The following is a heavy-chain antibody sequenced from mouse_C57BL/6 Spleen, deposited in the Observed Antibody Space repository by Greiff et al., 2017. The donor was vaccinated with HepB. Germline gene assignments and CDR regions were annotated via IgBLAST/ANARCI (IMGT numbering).Heavy chain of an antibody. V-gene: IGHV1-55*01. CDR1: GYTFTSYW. D-gene: IGHD2-4*01. CDR2: IYPGSGST. CDR3: ARTYDYEYYFDY. Sequence: VQLQQPGAELVKPGASVKMSCKASGYTFTSYWITWVKQRPGQGLEWIGDIYPGSGSTNYNEKFKSKATLTVDTSSSTAYMQLSSLTSEDSAVYYCARTYDYEYYFDYWGQGTTLTVSS. J-gene: IGHJ2*01.